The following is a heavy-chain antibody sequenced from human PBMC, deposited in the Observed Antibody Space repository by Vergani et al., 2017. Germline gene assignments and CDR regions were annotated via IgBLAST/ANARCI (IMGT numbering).Heavy chain of an antibody. Sequence: QVQLVESGGGVVQPGRSLRLSCAASGFTFSSYGMHWVRQAPGKGLEWVAVISNDGSNKYYADSVKGRFTISRDNSKNTLYLQMNSLRAEDTAVYYCAKDQDILSRTRWFDPWGQGTLVTVSS. CDR2: ISNDGSNK. J-gene: IGHJ5*02. CDR3: AKDQDILSRTRWFDP. V-gene: IGHV3-30*18. D-gene: IGHD2-15*01. CDR1: GFTFSSYG.